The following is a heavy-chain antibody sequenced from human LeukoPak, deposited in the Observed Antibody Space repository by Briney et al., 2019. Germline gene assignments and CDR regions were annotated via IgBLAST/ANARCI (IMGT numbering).Heavy chain of an antibody. Sequence: GGSLRLSCEASGFTFSSYSMNWVRQAPGKGLEWVSYISSTSDTIDYADSVKGRFTISRDNAKNSVYLQMNSLRAEDTAVYFCARSSGYPYLDYWGQGTLVTVSS. CDR1: GFTFSSYS. V-gene: IGHV3-48*01. J-gene: IGHJ4*02. D-gene: IGHD3-22*01. CDR2: ISSTSDTI. CDR3: ARSSGYPYLDY.